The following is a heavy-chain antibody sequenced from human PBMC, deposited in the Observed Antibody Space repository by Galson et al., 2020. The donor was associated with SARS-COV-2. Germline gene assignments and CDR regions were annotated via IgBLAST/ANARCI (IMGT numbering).Heavy chain of an antibody. J-gene: IGHJ4*02. CDR2: IHYSGST. Sequence: ETSETLSLTCTVSGGSISSDGYYWNWIRQHPGKGLQWIGYIHYSGSTYYNPSLKSRVTISVDTSKSRFSLQLTSVSAADTAVYYCARFPSWYGDDTYFDYWGQGTLVTVSS. D-gene: IGHD4-17*01. CDR3: ARFPSWYGDDTYFDY. V-gene: IGHV4-31*03. CDR1: GGSISSDGYY.